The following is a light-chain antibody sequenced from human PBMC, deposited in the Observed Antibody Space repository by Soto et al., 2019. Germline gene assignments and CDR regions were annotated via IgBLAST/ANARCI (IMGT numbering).Light chain of an antibody. J-gene: IGLJ1*01. CDR1: SSDVGGSNY. CDR3: SSYTSSDTLEV. Sequence: QSVLIQPASVSGSPGQSITTSCTGTSSDVGGSNYVSWYQHHPHRAPKLLIYEVDYRPSGISNRFSGSKSGNTASLTISGLQAEDEADYYCSSYTSSDTLEVFGFGTRSPS. V-gene: IGLV2-14*01. CDR2: EVD.